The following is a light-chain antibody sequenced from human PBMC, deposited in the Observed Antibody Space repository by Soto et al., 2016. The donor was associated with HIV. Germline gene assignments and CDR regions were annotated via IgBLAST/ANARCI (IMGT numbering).Light chain of an antibody. V-gene: IGLV3-21*03. CDR3: QVWDRSSDHVV. Sequence: SYVLTQPPSVSVALGKTATTTCGGDNIGSQSVHWHQQRPGQAPILVVFDDSDRPSGIPDRFSGSKSGNTATLSIIRVEAGDEADYYCQVWDRSSDHVVFGGGTKVSVL. J-gene: IGLJ2*01. CDR2: DDS. CDR1: NIGSQS.